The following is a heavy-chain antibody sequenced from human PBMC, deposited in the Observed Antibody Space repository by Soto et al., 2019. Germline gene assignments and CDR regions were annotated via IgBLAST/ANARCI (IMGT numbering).Heavy chain of an antibody. V-gene: IGHV1-69*01. CDR2: IIPIFGTA. D-gene: IGHD3-22*01. CDR3: ARAHYYYDSSGYPANWFDP. Sequence: QVQLVQSGAEVKKPGSSVKVSCKASGGTFSSYAISWVRPAPGQGLEWMGGIIPIFGTANYAQKFQGRVTITADDSTSTAYMELSSLRSEDTAVYYCARAHYYYDSSGYPANWFDPWGQGTLVTVSS. J-gene: IGHJ5*02. CDR1: GGTFSSYA.